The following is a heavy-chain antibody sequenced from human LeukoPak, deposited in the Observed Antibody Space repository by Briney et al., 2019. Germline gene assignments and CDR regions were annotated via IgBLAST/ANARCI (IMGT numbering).Heavy chain of an antibody. CDR3: ARHWEGVESDAFDI. J-gene: IGHJ3*02. D-gene: IGHD1-26*01. CDR1: GFTFEIYW. V-gene: IGHV3-7*04. Sequence: RSGGSLRLSCAASGFTFEIYWMSWVRQAPGKGLEWVANIRKDGSEKNYVDSVKGRFTISRDNAKNSLYLQMNSLRADDTALYYCARHWEGVESDAFDIWGQGTMVIVSS. CDR2: IRKDGSEK.